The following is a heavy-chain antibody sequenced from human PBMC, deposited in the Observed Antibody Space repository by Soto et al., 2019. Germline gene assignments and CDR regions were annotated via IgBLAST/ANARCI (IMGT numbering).Heavy chain of an antibody. CDR3: AGKIPDTGGFDS. V-gene: IGHV1-8*01. CDR2: MNPKSGNT. J-gene: IGHJ4*02. D-gene: IGHD2-8*02. Sequence: GASVKVSCKASGYTFTSYDINWVRQATGQGLEWMGWMNPKSGNTGYAQKFQGRVTMTRDTSIRTAYLELSSLRSEDTAVYYCAGKIPDTGGFDSWGQGILVTVSS. CDR1: GYTFTSYD.